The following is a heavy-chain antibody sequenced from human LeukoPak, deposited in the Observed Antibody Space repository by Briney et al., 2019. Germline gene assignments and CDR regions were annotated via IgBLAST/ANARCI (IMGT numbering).Heavy chain of an antibody. CDR1: GGSISSSSYY. D-gene: IGHD1-26*01. V-gene: IGHV4-39*07. J-gene: IGHJ4*02. CDR3: ARDAWELPLKVFDY. CDR2: IYYSGST. Sequence: SETLSLTCTVSGGSISSSSYYWGWIRQPPGKGLEWIGSIYYSGSTYYNPSLKSRVTISVDTSKNQFSLKLSSVTAADAAVYYCARDAWELPLKVFDYWGQGTLVTVSS.